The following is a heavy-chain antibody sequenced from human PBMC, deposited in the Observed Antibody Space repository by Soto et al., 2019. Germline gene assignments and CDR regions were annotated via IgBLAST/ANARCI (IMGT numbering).Heavy chain of an antibody. CDR1: GLTLLSYA. CDR3: VKAGPFTGGFDT. V-gene: IGHV3-23*01. CDR2: ITGRSAVP. Sequence: EGQLLQSGGGLVQPGGSLRLSCAGCGLTLLSYAITWIRQTPEQGLEWVSTITGRSAVPSYADSVNGRFTVASENSKNTRYVQRNSLSPADTALYYCVKAGPFTGGFDTWGQGTLVTVSA. D-gene: IGHD3-16*01. J-gene: IGHJ5*02.